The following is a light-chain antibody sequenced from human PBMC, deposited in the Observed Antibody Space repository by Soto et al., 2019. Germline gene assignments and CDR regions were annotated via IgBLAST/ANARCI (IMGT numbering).Light chain of an antibody. CDR3: QSYDSSLSAWV. CDR2: ANS. CDR1: SSNLGANYH. V-gene: IGLV1-40*01. J-gene: IGLJ3*02. Sequence: QSVLTQPPSVSGAPGQRGIISCTGSSSNLGANYHVHWYQQLPGTVPKLLIYANSSRPSGVPDRFSGSKSGTSASLAITGLQTEDEADYYCQSYDSSLSAWVFGGGTKVTVL.